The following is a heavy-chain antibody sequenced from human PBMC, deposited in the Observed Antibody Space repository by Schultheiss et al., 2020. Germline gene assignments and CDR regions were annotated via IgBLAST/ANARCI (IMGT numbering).Heavy chain of an antibody. CDR2: ISGSGGST. CDR3: ARANSGWPAYFDY. D-gene: IGHD6-19*01. J-gene: IGHJ4*02. Sequence: GGSLRLSCAASGFTFSSYGMHWVRQAPGKGLEWVSGISGSGGSTYYADSLKGRFTISRDNSKNTLYLQMNSLRAEDTAVYYCARANSGWPAYFDYWGQGTLVTVSS. V-gene: IGHV3-23*01. CDR1: GFTFSSYG.